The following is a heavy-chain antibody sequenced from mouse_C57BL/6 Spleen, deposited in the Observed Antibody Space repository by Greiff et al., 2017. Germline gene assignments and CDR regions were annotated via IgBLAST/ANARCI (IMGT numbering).Heavy chain of an antibody. CDR3: ARSVYGNSHDY. CDR2: IDPSDSET. V-gene: IGHV1-52*01. D-gene: IGHD2-1*01. Sequence: QVQLQQPGAELVRPGSSVKLSCKASGYTFTSYWMHWVKQRPIQGLEWIGNIDPSDSETHYNQKFKDKATLTVDKSSSTAYMQLSSLTSEDSAVYYCARSVYGNSHDYWGQGTTLTVSS. CDR1: GYTFTSYW. J-gene: IGHJ2*01.